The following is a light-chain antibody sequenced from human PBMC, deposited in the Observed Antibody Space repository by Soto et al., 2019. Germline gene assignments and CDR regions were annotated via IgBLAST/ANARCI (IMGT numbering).Light chain of an antibody. CDR3: QHYGTSPPRT. CDR1: QSVNTRY. J-gene: IGKJ1*01. CDR2: EAS. V-gene: IGKV3-20*01. Sequence: EIVLTQSPGTLSLSPGERATLSCRASQSVNTRYLAWYQQKPGQAPRLLIYEASSRATGIPDRFSGSGSGTDFTLIINRLEPEDFAMYYCQHYGTSPPRTFGQGTKEEIK.